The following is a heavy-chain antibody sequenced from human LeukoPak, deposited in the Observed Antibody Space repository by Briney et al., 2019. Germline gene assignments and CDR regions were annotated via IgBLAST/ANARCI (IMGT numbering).Heavy chain of an antibody. V-gene: IGHV1-69*13. CDR3: ARDPAPHSYFDY. CDR1: GGTFSSYA. J-gene: IGHJ4*02. CDR2: IIPIFGTA. Sequence: SVNVSCKASGGTFSSYAISWVRQAPGQGLEWMGGIIPIFGTANYAQKFQGRVTITADESTSTAYMELSSLRSEDTAVYYCARDPAPHSYFDYWGQGTLVTVSS.